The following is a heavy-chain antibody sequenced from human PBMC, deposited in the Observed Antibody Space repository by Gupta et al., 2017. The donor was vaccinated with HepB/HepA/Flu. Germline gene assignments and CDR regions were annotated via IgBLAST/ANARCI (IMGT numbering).Heavy chain of an antibody. J-gene: IGHJ4*02. V-gene: IGHV4-59*09. CDR3: ARGINWGYVFDY. Sequence: YNPSLKSRVTISVDTSKNQFSLKLSSVTAADTAVYYCARGINWGYVFDYWGQGTLVTVSS. D-gene: IGHD7-27*01.